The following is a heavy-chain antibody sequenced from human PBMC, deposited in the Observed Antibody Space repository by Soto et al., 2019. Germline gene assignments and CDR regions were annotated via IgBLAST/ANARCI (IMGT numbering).Heavy chain of an antibody. Sequence: EVQLVESGGGLVKAGGSLRLSCAASGFTFSNAWMSWVRQAPGKGLEWVGRIKSKTDGGTTDYAAPVKGRFTISRDDSKNTLYLQINSLKTEDTAVYYCTTARRNYYGMDVWGQGTTVTVSS. CDR2: IKSKTDGGTT. J-gene: IGHJ6*02. CDR1: GFTFSNAW. CDR3: TTARRNYYGMDV. V-gene: IGHV3-15*01.